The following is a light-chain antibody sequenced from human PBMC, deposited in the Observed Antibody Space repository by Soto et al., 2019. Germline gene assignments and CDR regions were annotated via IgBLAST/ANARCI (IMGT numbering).Light chain of an antibody. Sequence: AIRMTQSASSISASTGDRVTITCRASQGISSYLAWYQQKQGKAPKLLIYAASTLQSGVPSRFSVSGSGTDGTLTISCLQQEDGATYDCQQSYSYTQTFCQGTKVDIK. J-gene: IGKJ1*01. V-gene: IGKV1-8*01. CDR2: AAS. CDR3: QQSYSYTQT. CDR1: QGISSY.